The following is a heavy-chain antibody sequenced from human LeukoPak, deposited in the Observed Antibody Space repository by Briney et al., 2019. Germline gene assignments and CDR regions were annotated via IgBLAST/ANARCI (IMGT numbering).Heavy chain of an antibody. CDR1: GGTFSSYA. CDR2: IIPIFGTA. CDR3: ASTSGSYSAKILEVDY. V-gene: IGHV1-69*05. J-gene: IGHJ4*02. D-gene: IGHD3-10*01. Sequence: ASVKVSCKASGGTFSSYAISWVRQAPGQGLEWMGGIIPIFGTANYAQKFQGRVTMTTDTSTSTAYMELRSLRSDDTAVYYCASTSGSYSAKILEVDYWGQGTLVTVSS.